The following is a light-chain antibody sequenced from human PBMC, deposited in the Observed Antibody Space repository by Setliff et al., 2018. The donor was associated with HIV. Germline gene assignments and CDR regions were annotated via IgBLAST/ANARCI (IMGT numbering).Light chain of an antibody. Sequence: QSALTQPPSVSGSPGQSIIISCTGTINNIGSYNRVSWYQQRPGTAPKLIIFEVNKRPSGVSNRFSGSKSGSTASLAISGLQADDEGDYYCCSYEGVFVRFGGGTKVTVL. CDR1: INNIGSYNR. CDR3: CSYEGVFVR. V-gene: IGLV2-23*02. CDR2: EVN. J-gene: IGLJ2*01.